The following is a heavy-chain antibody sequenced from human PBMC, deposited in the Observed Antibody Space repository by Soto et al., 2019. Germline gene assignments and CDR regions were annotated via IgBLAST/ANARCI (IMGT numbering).Heavy chain of an antibody. J-gene: IGHJ6*02. CDR1: GFTFTSYS. V-gene: IGHV3-21*01. CDR2: IGSSSSYI. D-gene: IGHD5-18*01. CDR3: ARGPAEQLWLPEYGMDV. Sequence: PGVSLRLSCAASGFTFTSYSMNCVRQAPGKRLQCVSSIGSSSSYIYYAEAVKGRFTISRDNAKNQLYLQMNSLRAEDTAVYYCARGPAEQLWLPEYGMDVWGQGPTVTVSS.